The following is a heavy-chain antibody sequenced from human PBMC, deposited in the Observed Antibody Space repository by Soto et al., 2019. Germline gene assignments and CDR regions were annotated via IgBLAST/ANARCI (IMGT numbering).Heavy chain of an antibody. J-gene: IGHJ3*02. Sequence: PSETLSLTCTVSGGSISSYYWSWIRQPPGKGLEWIGYIYYSGSTNYNPALKSRVTISVDTSKNKFSLKLSSVTAADTAVYYCARRKQWLGDAFDIWGQGTMVTVSS. D-gene: IGHD6-19*01. CDR1: GGSISSYY. CDR3: ARRKQWLGDAFDI. CDR2: IYYSGST. V-gene: IGHV4-59*08.